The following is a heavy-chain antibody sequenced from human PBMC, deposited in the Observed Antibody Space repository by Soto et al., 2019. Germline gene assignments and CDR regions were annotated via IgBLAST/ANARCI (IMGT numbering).Heavy chain of an antibody. CDR1: GYSFTSYW. CDR3: ARHVVVPAAITNYYYYGMDV. CDR2: IYPGDSDT. Sequence: GESLKISCKGSGYSFTSYWIGWVRQMPGKGLEWMGIIYPGDSDTRYSPSFQGQVTISADKSISTAYLQWSSLKASDTAMYYCARHVVVPAAITNYYYYGMDVWGQGTTVTVS. D-gene: IGHD2-2*01. V-gene: IGHV5-51*01. J-gene: IGHJ6*02.